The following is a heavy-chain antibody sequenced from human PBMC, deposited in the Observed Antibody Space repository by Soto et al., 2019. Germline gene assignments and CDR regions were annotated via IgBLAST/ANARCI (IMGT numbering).Heavy chain of an antibody. CDR3: ARGPIMITFGGVIGQYYFDY. CDR2: IYYSGST. D-gene: IGHD3-16*02. J-gene: IGHJ4*02. Sequence: PSETLSLTCTVSGVSISSSSYYWGWIRQPPGKGLEWIGSIYYSGSTYYNPSPKSRVTISVDTSKNQFSLKLSSVTAADTAVYYCARGPIMITFGGVIGQYYFDYWGQGTLVTVSS. V-gene: IGHV4-39*01. CDR1: GVSISSSSYY.